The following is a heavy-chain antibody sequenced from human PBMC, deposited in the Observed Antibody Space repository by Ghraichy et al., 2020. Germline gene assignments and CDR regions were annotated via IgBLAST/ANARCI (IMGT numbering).Heavy chain of an antibody. CDR1: GFTFEDYP. CDR3: ARDLFRGDGYNFIYYSGMDV. J-gene: IGHJ6*02. V-gene: IGHV3-43*01. CDR2: ITWDGDST. Sequence: GGSLRLSCAASGFTFEDYPMHWVRQAPGKGLEWVSLITWDGDSTYYAESVKGRFTISRDNSKNYLYLQMNSLRTEDTALYYCARDLFRGDGYNFIYYSGMDVWGQGTTVTVSS. D-gene: IGHD5-24*01.